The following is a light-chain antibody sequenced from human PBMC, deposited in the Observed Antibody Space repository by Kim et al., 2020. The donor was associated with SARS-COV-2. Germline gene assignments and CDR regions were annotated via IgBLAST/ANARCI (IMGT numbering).Light chain of an antibody. CDR2: AAS. CDR1: QGISNY. Sequence: DIQMTQSPSSLSASVGDRVTITCRASQGISNYLAWYQQKPGKVPKLLIYAASTLQSGVPSRFSGSGSGTDFTLTISSLQPEDVATYYCQKYNSVFGQGTKVDIK. J-gene: IGKJ1*01. V-gene: IGKV1-27*01. CDR3: QKYNSV.